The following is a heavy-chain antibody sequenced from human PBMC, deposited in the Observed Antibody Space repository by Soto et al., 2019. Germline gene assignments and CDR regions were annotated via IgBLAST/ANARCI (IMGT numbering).Heavy chain of an antibody. CDR2: IIPMLGMS. V-gene: IGHV1-69*02. CDR1: EGTFNSYT. Sequence: QVQLVQSGAEVKKPGSSVRVSCKASEGTFNSYTINWVRQAPGQGLEWVGRIIPMLGMSNYALRFQGRVTSTADKSTTTAYMVLNSLRSGDTAVYYCATSYGSGSRALDHWGQGTLVTVSS. D-gene: IGHD3-10*01. J-gene: IGHJ4*02. CDR3: ATSYGSGSRALDH.